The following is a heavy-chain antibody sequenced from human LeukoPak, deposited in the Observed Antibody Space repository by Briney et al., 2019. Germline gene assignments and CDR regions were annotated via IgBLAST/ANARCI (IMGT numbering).Heavy chain of an antibody. J-gene: IGHJ6*03. CDR1: GSTFSRSY. CDR2: MRLAGSVT. Sequence: GGSLRLSCAASGSTFSRSYMGWVRQAPGKGLEWVALMRLAGSVTYYVESVKGRFTISRDNTKNLLYLQMNNLRAEDTAVYYCARDDSSSPGNYYYYYMDVWGKGTTVTVSS. D-gene: IGHD6-6*01. CDR3: ARDDSSSPGNYYYYYMDV. V-gene: IGHV3-7*01.